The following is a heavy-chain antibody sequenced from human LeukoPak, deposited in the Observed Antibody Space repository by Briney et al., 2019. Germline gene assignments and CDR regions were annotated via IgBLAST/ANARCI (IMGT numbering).Heavy chain of an antibody. CDR3: ARGRDPLWFGELLKQGAFDI. D-gene: IGHD3-10*01. J-gene: IGHJ3*02. Sequence: GASVKVSCKASGYTFTSYDINWVRQATGQGLEWMGWMNPNSGNTGYAQKFQGRVTMTRDTSTSTVYMELSSLRSEDTAVYYCARGRDPLWFGELLKQGAFDIWGQGTMVTVSS. CDR2: MNPNSGNT. CDR1: GYTFTSYD. V-gene: IGHV1-8*02.